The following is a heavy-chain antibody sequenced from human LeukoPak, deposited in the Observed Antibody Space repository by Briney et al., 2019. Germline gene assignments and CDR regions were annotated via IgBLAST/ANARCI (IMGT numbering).Heavy chain of an antibody. J-gene: IGHJ4*02. CDR1: GFTFSDYY. Sequence: PGGSLRLSCAASGFTFSDYYMSWMRQAPGKGLEWVSYIGSSGSTLYYADSVKGRFTISRDNSKNPLYLQMNSLRAEDTAVYYCAKDSRFRYVGYSSPPYFDYWGQGTLVTVSS. V-gene: IGHV3-11*01. D-gene: IGHD6-13*01. CDR3: AKDSRFRYVGYSSPPYFDY. CDR2: IGSSGSTL.